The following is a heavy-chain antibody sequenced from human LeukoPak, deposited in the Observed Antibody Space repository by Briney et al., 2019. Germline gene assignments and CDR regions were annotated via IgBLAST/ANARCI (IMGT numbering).Heavy chain of an antibody. Sequence: SETLSLTCTVSGGSISSYYWSWIRQPPGKGLEWIGYIYYSGSTNYNPSLKSRVTISVDTSKNQFSLKLSSVTAADTAVYYCASVVGGVYYFDYWGQGTLVTVSS. CDR2: IYYSGST. CDR1: GGSISSYY. V-gene: IGHV4-59*08. J-gene: IGHJ4*02. CDR3: ASVVGGVYYFDY. D-gene: IGHD3-16*01.